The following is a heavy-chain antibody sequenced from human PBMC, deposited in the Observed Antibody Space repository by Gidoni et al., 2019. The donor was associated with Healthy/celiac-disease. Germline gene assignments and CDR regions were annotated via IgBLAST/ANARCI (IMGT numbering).Heavy chain of an antibody. D-gene: IGHD5-12*01. J-gene: IGHJ4*02. Sequence: QVQLVQSGAEVKKPGASVKVSCKAYGYNFTGYYMHWVRQAPGQGLEWMVWINPNSGGTNYAQKFQGRVTMTRDTSISTAYMELSRLRSDDTAVYYWARAGDSNVDIVATTTIDYWGQGTLVTVSS. V-gene: IGHV1-2*02. CDR1: GYNFTGYY. CDR3: ARAGDSNVDIVATTTIDY. CDR2: INPNSGGT.